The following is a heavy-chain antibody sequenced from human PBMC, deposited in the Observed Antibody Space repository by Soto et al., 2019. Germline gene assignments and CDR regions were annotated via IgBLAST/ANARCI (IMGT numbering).Heavy chain of an antibody. CDR3: ARVDCSGFTCLSYYFYMDF. J-gene: IGHJ6*03. CDR1: GFTFSSYG. D-gene: IGHD2-15*01. Sequence: GGSLRLSCAASGFTFSSYGMNWVRQAPGKGLEWVSYISSSRSSIYYADSVKGRFTISRDNAKNSLYLQMNSLRGEDTAVYYCARVDCSGFTCLSYYFYMDFWGKGTTVTVSS. V-gene: IGHV3-48*01. CDR2: ISSSRSSI.